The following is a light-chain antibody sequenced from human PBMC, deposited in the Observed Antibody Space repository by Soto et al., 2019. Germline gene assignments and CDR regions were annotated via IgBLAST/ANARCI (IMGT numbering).Light chain of an antibody. J-gene: IGLJ2*01. Sequence: QSVLTQPPSVSAAPGQKVTISCSGSSSNVGNNYVSWSQQLPGTAPKLLIYDNNKRPSGIPDRFSGSKSATSATLDITALPTGDEADYYCGAWDSSLMGVVFGGGTKLTVL. CDR3: GAWDSSLMGVV. V-gene: IGLV1-51*01. CDR1: SSNVGNNY. CDR2: DNN.